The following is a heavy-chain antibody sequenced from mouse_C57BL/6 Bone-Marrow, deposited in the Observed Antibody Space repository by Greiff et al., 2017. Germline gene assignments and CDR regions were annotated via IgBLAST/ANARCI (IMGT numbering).Heavy chain of an antibody. V-gene: IGHV1-72*01. D-gene: IGHD2-2*01. CDR3: ARGGVLWLRRGYAMDY. Sequence: VQLQQSGAELVKPGASVKLSCKASGYTFTSYWMHWVKQRPGRGLEWIGRIDPNSGGTKYNEKFKSKATLTVDKPSSTAYMQLSSLTSEDSAVYYCARGGVLWLRRGYAMDYWGQGTSVTVSS. CDR2: IDPNSGGT. CDR1: GYTFTSYW. J-gene: IGHJ4*01.